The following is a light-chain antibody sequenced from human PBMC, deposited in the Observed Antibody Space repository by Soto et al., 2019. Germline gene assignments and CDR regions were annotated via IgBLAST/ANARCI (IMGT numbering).Light chain of an antibody. V-gene: IGKV3-20*01. Sequence: EIVVTQSPGTLSLSPGERATLSCGASQSVSSSYLAWYQQKPGQTPRLLIYGASGRATGIPDRFSGSGSGTDFTLTISRLEPEDFAVYYCQQYGSSPPVTFGQGTRLEIK. J-gene: IGKJ5*01. CDR1: QSVSSSY. CDR3: QQYGSSPPVT. CDR2: GAS.